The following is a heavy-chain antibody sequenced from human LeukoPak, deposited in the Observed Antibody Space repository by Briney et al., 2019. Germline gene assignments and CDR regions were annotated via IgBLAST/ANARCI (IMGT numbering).Heavy chain of an antibody. V-gene: IGHV4-34*01. Sequence: SETLSLTCAVYGGSFSGYYWSWIRQPPGKGLEWIGEINHSGSTNYNPSHKSRVTISVATSKNQFSLKLSSVTAADTAVYYCARQSHYYGSGSYYSRYFDYWGQGTLVTVSS. D-gene: IGHD3-10*01. J-gene: IGHJ4*02. CDR2: INHSGST. CDR1: GGSFSGYY. CDR3: ARQSHYYGSGSYYSRYFDY.